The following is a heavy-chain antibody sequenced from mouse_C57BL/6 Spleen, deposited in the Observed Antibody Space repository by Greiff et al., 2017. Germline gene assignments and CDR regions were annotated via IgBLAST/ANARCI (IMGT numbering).Heavy chain of an antibody. V-gene: IGHV1-52*01. CDR3: ARAYYSNAYAMDY. CDR1: GYTFTSYW. CDR2: IDPSDSET. Sequence: VQLQQPGAELVRPGSSVKLSCKASGYTFTSYWMPWVKQRPIQGLEWIGNIDPSDSETHYNQKFKDKATLTVDKSSNTAYMQLSSLTSEDSAVYYCARAYYSNAYAMDYWGQGTSVTVSS. D-gene: IGHD2-5*01. J-gene: IGHJ4*01.